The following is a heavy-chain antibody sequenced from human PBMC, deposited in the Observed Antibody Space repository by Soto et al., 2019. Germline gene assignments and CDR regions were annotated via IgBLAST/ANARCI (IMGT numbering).Heavy chain of an antibody. CDR2: INHSGST. V-gene: IGHV4-34*01. J-gene: IGHJ4*02. CDR1: GGSFSGYY. Sequence: QVQLQQWGAGLLKPSETLSLTCAVYGGSFSGYYWSWIRQPPGKGLEWIGEINHSGSTNYNPSLKSRVTISVDTSKNQFSLKLSSVTAADTAVYYCARANSGYGGNELDYCGQGTLVTVSS. D-gene: IGHD2-15*01. CDR3: ARANSGYGGNELDY.